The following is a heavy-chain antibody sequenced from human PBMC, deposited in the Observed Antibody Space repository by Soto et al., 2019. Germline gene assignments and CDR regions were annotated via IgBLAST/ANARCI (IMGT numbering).Heavy chain of an antibody. V-gene: IGHV3-23*01. CDR1: GFTFSHYA. CDR3: ARKYHFGSGSYLYYFDY. Sequence: EVQLLESGGDLVQPGGSLRLSCAASGFTFSHYAMSWVRQAPGKGLAWVSTIAADGGSTYYGDSVKGRFSISRDNSKNTLFLQLNSLRAEDTAVYYCARKYHFGSGSYLYYFDYWGQGGLVTVSS. J-gene: IGHJ4*02. D-gene: IGHD3-10*01. CDR2: IAADGGST.